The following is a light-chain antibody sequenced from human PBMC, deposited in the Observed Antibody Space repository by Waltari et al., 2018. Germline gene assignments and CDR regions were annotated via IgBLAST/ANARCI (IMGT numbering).Light chain of an antibody. CDR1: QSLSSN. CDR3: QQYNNWPPFT. CDR2: GAS. J-gene: IGKJ3*01. Sequence: DIVMTQSPATLSVSPGERATLSCRASQSLSSNLAWYQQKPGQAPRLLIYGASTRATGIPARFSGSGSGTEFTLTISSLQSEDFAVYYCQQYNNWPPFTFGPGTKVDIK. V-gene: IGKV3-15*01.